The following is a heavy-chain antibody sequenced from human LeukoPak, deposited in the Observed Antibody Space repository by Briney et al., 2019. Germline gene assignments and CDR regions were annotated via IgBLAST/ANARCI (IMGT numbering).Heavy chain of an antibody. CDR2: INPNSGGT. CDR3: ARVDRGSYHFLFDY. CDR1: GYTFTGYY. Sequence: ASVKVSCKASGYTFTGYYMHWVRQAPGQGLEWMGWINPNSGGTNYAQKFQGRVTMTRDTSISTDYMELSTLRSDDTAVYYGARVDRGSYHFLFDYWGQGTMVADSS. D-gene: IGHD1-26*01. J-gene: IGHJ4*02. V-gene: IGHV1-2*02.